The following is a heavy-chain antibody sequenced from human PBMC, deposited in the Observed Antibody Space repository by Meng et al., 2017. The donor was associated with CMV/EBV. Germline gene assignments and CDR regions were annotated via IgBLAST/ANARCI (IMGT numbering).Heavy chain of an antibody. Sequence: ASVKVSCKASGYTFTSYDINWVRQATGQGLEWMGWMNPNSGHTDYAQKFQGRVTITRNTSISTAYMELSSLRSEDTAVYYCARDWVVPAALDYWGQGTLVTVSS. CDR1: GYTFTSYD. V-gene: IGHV1-8*03. J-gene: IGHJ4*02. D-gene: IGHD2-2*01. CDR3: ARDWVVPAALDY. CDR2: MNPNSGHT.